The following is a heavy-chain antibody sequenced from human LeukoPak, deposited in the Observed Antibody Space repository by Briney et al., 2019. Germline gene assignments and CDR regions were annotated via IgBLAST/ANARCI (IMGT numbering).Heavy chain of an antibody. J-gene: IGHJ1*01. D-gene: IGHD2/OR15-2a*01. CDR2: INPNSGGT. V-gene: IGHV1-2*02. Sequence: GYTFTGYYIHWVRQAPGQGLEWMGWINPNSGGTNYIQKFQGRVTITRATSISTAYVELSRLRSDDTAVYYCARSTTPNENEYFEHWGQGTLVTVSS. CDR3: ARSTTPNENEYFEH. CDR1: GYTFTGYY.